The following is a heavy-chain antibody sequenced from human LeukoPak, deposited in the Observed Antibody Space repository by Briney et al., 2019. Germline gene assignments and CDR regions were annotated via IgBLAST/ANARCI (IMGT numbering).Heavy chain of an antibody. CDR1: GFTFSSYG. CDR2: IWYDGSNK. CDR3: AREITPGIAVAGTGEYFQH. Sequence: GGSLRLSCAASGFTFSSYGMHWVRQAPGKGLEWVAVIWYDGSNKYYADSVKGRFTISRDNSKSTLYLQMNSLRAEDTAVYYCAREITPGIAVAGTGEYFQHWGQGTLVTVSS. J-gene: IGHJ1*01. D-gene: IGHD6-19*01. V-gene: IGHV3-33*01.